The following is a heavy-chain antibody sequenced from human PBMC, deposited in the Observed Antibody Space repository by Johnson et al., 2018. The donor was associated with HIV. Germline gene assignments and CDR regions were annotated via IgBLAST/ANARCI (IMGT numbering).Heavy chain of an antibody. CDR1: GFKLYEYD. CDR2: INWNGGST. J-gene: IGHJ3*02. Sequence: VQLVESGGDVVRPGGSLRISCVASGFKLYEYDVSWVRQVPGKGLEWVSGINWNGGSTGYVDSVKGRFTISRDNSKNTLYVQMNSLRADDTAVYYCARAKSIAIRGGAFDIWGQGTTVTVSS. D-gene: IGHD6-6*01. CDR3: ARAKSIAIRGGAFDI. V-gene: IGHV3-20*04.